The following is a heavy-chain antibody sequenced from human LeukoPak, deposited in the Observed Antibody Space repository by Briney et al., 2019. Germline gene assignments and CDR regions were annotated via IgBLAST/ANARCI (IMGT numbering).Heavy chain of an antibody. J-gene: IGHJ6*03. CDR3: ARAEVNYYYMDV. CDR2: IYYSGST. CDR1: GGSISSYY. V-gene: IGHV4-59*01. Sequence: SETLSLTCTVSGGSISSYYWSWIRQPPGKGLEWIGYIYYSGSTNYNPSLKSRVTISVDTSENQFSLKLSSVTAADTAVYYCARAEVNYYYMDVWGKGTTVTVSS. D-gene: IGHD2-21*01.